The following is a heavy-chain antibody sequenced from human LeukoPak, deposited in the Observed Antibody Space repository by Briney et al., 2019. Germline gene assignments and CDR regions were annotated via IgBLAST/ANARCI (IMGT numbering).Heavy chain of an antibody. Sequence: SETLSLTCTVSGGSISSGGYYWSWIRQHPGKGLEWNGYIYYSGSTYYNPSLKSRVTISVDTSKNQFSLKLSSVTAADTAVYYCAKDGPYTATDAFGIWGQGTMVTVSS. CDR1: GGSISSGGYY. J-gene: IGHJ3*02. CDR2: IYYSGST. D-gene: IGHD5-18*01. CDR3: AKDGPYTATDAFGI. V-gene: IGHV4-31*03.